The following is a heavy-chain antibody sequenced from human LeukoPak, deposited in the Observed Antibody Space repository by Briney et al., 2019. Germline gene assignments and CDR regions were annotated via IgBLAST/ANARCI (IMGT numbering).Heavy chain of an antibody. D-gene: IGHD6-19*01. Sequence: GGSLRLSCAASGFTASSNYMSWVPQAPGRGREWVSVIYSGGSTYYADSVKGRFTISRDNSKNTLYLQMNSLRAEDTAVYYCARGSGWYKAVDYWGQGTLVTVSS. V-gene: IGHV3-53*01. CDR2: IYSGGST. J-gene: IGHJ4*02. CDR3: ARGSGWYKAVDY. CDR1: GFTASSNY.